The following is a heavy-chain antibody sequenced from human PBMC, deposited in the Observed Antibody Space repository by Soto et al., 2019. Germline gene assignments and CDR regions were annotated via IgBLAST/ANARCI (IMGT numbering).Heavy chain of an antibody. V-gene: IGHV3-33*01. J-gene: IGHJ4*02. D-gene: IGHD5-18*01. CDR1: EFTFSSYG. CDR3: ARAAGYSYGYVVDY. CDR2: IWYDGSNK. Sequence: PLRLSCTASEFTFSSYGMDWVLKTPGKGLEWVAVIWYDGSNKYYADSVKGRFTISRDNSKNTLYLQMNSLRAEDTAVYYCARAAGYSYGYVVDYWGQGTLVTVSS.